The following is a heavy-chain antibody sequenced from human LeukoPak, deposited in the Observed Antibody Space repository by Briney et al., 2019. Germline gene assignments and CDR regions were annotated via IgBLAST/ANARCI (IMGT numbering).Heavy chain of an antibody. J-gene: IGHJ6*03. Sequence: GGSLRLSCAASGFTFDDYGMSWVRQAPGKGLEWVSGINWNGGSTGYADSVKGRLTISRDNAKNSLYLQMNSLRAEDTALYYCARPRKYYYYYMDVWGKGTTVTVSS. CDR1: GFTFDDYG. V-gene: IGHV3-20*04. CDR2: INWNGGST. CDR3: ARPRKYYYYYMDV.